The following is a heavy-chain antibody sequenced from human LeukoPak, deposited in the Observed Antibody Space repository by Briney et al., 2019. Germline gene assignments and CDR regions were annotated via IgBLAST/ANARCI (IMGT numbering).Heavy chain of an antibody. CDR3: TTDLAGYNWNSDWFDP. J-gene: IGHJ5*02. V-gene: IGHV3-15*01. D-gene: IGHD1-20*01. CDR2: VKSEIDGGTV. Sequence: KPGGSLRLSCAASGFTFSDAWMNWVRQAPGKGLEWVGRVKSEIDGGTVDYPTPVKGRFAISRDDGQKTMYLEMNNLKIEDTAMYYCTTDLAGYNWNSDWFDPWGQGTLVIVSS. CDR1: GFTFSDAW.